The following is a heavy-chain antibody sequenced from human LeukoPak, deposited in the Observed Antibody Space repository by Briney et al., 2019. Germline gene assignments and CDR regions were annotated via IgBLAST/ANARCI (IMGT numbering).Heavy chain of an antibody. CDR1: GFTFSNYW. V-gene: IGHV3-23*01. CDR2: ISSSGGST. Sequence: PGGSLRLSCAASGFTFSNYWMDWVRQAPGKGLEWVSTISSSGGSTYYADSVKGRFTNSRDNSKNTLYLQMNSLRAEDTAVYYCAKTMGAIDHDYWGQGTLVTVSS. CDR3: AKTMGAIDHDY. J-gene: IGHJ4*02. D-gene: IGHD1-26*01.